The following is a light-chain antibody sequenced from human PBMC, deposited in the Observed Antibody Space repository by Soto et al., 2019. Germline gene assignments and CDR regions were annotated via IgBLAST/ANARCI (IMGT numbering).Light chain of an antibody. V-gene: IGKV3-15*01. CDR2: GAS. CDR1: QSISRS. Sequence: EIVLTQSPATLSVSPGERATLSCRASQSISRSLAWYQQSPGQPPRLLIYGASTRAAGIPPRFSGSGSGTEFTLTSSSLQSEDFAVYYCQQSSKWPRTFGQGTKVDIK. CDR3: QQSSKWPRT. J-gene: IGKJ1*01.